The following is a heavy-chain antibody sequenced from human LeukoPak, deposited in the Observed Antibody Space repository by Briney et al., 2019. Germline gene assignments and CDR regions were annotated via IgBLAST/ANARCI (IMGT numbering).Heavy chain of an antibody. Sequence: GGSLRLSCVGSGFTFSHYAMAWVRQAPGKGLEWVSTISGTIGDTYYADSVKGRFTISRDNSKDTLSLQMSSLRAEDTAEYFCVRLFRGVSGYFDYWGQGTLVAVSS. CDR1: GFTFSHYA. CDR2: ISGTIGDT. D-gene: IGHD3-10*01. J-gene: IGHJ4*02. CDR3: VRLFRGVSGYFDY. V-gene: IGHV3-23*01.